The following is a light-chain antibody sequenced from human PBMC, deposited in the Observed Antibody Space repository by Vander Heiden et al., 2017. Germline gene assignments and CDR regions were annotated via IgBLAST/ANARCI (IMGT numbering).Light chain of an antibody. Sequence: DIQLTQSPSSLSASVGDRVTLSCRASQTIRTFLNWYQQRPGKAPQLLIYAASSLHSGVPSRFGGSGSGTDFTLTITSLQPEDFATYFCQQTYSNPGTFGQGTKVEIK. J-gene: IGKJ1*01. CDR1: QTIRTF. CDR2: AAS. CDR3: QQTYSNPGT. V-gene: IGKV1-39*01.